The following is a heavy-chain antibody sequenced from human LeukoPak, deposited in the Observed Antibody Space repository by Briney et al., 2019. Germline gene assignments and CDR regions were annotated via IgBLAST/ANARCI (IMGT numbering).Heavy chain of an antibody. CDR3: AREGHRKDLRPMNY. V-gene: IGHV3-30*04. CDR1: GFTFSSYA. J-gene: IGHJ4*02. Sequence: GGSLRLSCAASGFTFSSYAMHWVRQAPGKGLEWVAVISYDGSNKYYADSVKGRFTISRDNSKNTLYLQMNSLRAEDTAVYYCAREGHRKDLRPMNYWGQGTLVTVSS. CDR2: ISYDGSNK.